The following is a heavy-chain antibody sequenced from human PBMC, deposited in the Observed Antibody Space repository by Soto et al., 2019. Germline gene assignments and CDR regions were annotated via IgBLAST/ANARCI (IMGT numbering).Heavy chain of an antibody. J-gene: IGHJ5*02. Sequence: PSETLSLTCTVSGGSISSYYWSWIRQPAGKGLEWIGRIYTSGGTNYNPSLKSRVTMSVDTSKNQFSLKLSSVTAADTAVYYCARERYCSGGSCYPRPGWFDPWGQGTLVTVSS. CDR1: GGSISSYY. CDR2: IYTSGGT. CDR3: ARERYCSGGSCYPRPGWFDP. V-gene: IGHV4-4*07. D-gene: IGHD2-15*01.